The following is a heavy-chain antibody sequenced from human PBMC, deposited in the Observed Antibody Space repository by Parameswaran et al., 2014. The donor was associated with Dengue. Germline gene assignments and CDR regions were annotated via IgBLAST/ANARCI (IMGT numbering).Heavy chain of an antibody. CDR3: ARVAGDYLLGWFDP. J-gene: IGHJ5*02. CDR1: GFTFSSYA. Sequence: GESLKISCAASGFTFSSYAMHWVRQAPGKGLEWASSISSSSSYIYYADSVKGRFTISRDNAKNSLYLQMNSLRAEDTAVYYCARVAGDYLLGWFDPWGQGTLVTVSS. D-gene: IGHD4-17*01. CDR2: ISSSSSYI. V-gene: IGHV3-21*01.